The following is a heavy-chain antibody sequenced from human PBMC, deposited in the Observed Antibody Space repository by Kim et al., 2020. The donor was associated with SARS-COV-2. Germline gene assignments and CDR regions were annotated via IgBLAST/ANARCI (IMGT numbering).Heavy chain of an antibody. D-gene: IGHD3-10*01. CDR3: TTLPTMIRGVTLADY. J-gene: IGHJ4*02. Sequence: ADSVKGRFTISRDNSKNALYLQMNTLRPEDTSLYYCTTLPTMIRGVTLADYWGQGTLVTVS. V-gene: IGHV3-30*01.